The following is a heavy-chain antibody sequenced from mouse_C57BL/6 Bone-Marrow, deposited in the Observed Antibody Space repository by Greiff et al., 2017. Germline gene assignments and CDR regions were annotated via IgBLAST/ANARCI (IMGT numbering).Heavy chain of an antibody. CDR1: GFNIKNTY. CDR3: SRRYDGSTLYWYFDV. J-gene: IGHJ1*01. Sequence: VQLQQSVAELVRPGASVKLSCTASGFNIKNTYMHWVKQRPEQGLEWIGRIDPANGNTKYAPKFQGKATITADTSSNTAYLQLSRLTSEYTAIDYCSRRYDGSTLYWYFDVWGAGTTVTVSS. CDR2: IDPANGNT. V-gene: IGHV14-3*01. D-gene: IGHD1-1*01.